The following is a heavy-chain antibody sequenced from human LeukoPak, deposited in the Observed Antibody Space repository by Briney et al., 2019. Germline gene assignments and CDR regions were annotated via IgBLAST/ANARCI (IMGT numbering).Heavy chain of an antibody. CDR1: GVSISNGSYY. Sequence: SETLSLTCAVSGVSISNGSYYWGWIRQPPGKGLEWIGSIYYSGSTYYNPSLKSRVTISVDTSKNQFSLKLSSVTAADTAVYYCARAAEGAVAFDIWGQGTMVTVSS. J-gene: IGHJ3*02. CDR2: IYYSGST. CDR3: ARAAEGAVAFDI. V-gene: IGHV4-39*07. D-gene: IGHD3-16*01.